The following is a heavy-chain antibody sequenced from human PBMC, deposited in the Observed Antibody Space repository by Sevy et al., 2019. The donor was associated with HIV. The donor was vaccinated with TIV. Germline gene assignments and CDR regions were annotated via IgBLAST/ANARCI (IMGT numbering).Heavy chain of an antibody. D-gene: IGHD3-16*01. CDR3: ARAGGWGNINHSNQILDI. V-gene: IGHV3-7*01. J-gene: IGHJ3*02. CDR2: IDQDGSDK. CDR1: EFIFTGYW. Sequence: GGSLRLSCAASEFIFTGYWMNWVRQAPGKGLEWVANIDQDGSDKRYVDSVRGRFTISSDNANNFLYLQMSSLRADDTAVYYGARAGGWGNINHSNQILDIWGHGTKVTVSS.